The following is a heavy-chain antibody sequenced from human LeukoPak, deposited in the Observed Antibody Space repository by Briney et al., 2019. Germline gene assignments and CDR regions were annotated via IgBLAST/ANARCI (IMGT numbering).Heavy chain of an antibody. CDR1: VGSISSYY. CDR3: ARDRDYGGKGWFDP. CDR2: IYTSGST. D-gene: IGHD4-23*01. J-gene: IGHJ5*02. V-gene: IGHV4-4*07. Sequence: PSETLSLTCTVSVGSISSYYWSWIRQPAGKGLEWIGRIYTSGSTNYNPSLKSRVTMSVDTSKNQFSLKLSSVTAADTAVYYCARDRDYGGKGWFDPWGQGTLVTVSS.